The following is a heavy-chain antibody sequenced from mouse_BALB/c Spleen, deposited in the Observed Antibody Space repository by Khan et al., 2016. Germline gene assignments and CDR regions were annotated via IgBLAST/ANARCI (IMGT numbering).Heavy chain of an antibody. Sequence: EVQLQESGPSLVKPSQTLSLTCSVTGDSITSGYWNWIRKFPGKTLEYMGYISYSGSTYYNPSLKSRISITRDTSKNQYYLQLNSVTTEDTATYYCARYGTRENAMDYWGQGTSVTVSS. CDR2: ISYSGST. V-gene: IGHV3-8*02. J-gene: IGHJ4*01. CDR3: ARYGTRENAMDY. D-gene: IGHD1-1*01. CDR1: GDSITSGY.